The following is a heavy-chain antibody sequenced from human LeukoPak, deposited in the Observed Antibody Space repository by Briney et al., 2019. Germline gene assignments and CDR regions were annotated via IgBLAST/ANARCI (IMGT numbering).Heavy chain of an antibody. CDR3: ARGYSYGPGAYYFDY. CDR1: GYSFTSYW. V-gene: IGHV5-51*01. CDR2: IHPGDSDT. D-gene: IGHD5-18*01. Sequence: GESPKISCKGSGYSFTSYWIGWVRQMPGKGLEWMGIIHPGDSDTRYSPSFQGQVTISADKSISTAYLQWSSLKASDTAMYYCARGYSYGPGAYYFDYWGQGTLVTVSS. J-gene: IGHJ4*02.